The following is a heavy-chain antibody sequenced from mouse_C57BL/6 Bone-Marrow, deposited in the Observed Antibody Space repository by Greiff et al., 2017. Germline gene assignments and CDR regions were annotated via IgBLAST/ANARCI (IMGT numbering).Heavy chain of an antibody. CDR2: INYDGSST. Sequence: EVKLVESEGGLVQPGSSMKLSCTASGFTFSDYYMAWVRQVPEKGLEWVANINYDGSSTYYLDSLKSRFIISRDNAKNILYLQMSSLKSEDTATYYCARDGGMDYWGQGTSVTVSS. CDR3: ARDGGMDY. J-gene: IGHJ4*01. CDR1: GFTFSDYY. V-gene: IGHV5-16*01.